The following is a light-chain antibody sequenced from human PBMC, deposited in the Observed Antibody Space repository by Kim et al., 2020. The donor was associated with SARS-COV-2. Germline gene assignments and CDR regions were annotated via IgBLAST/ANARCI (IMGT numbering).Light chain of an antibody. CDR1: HNINSY. J-gene: IGKJ3*01. V-gene: IGKV1-39*01. Sequence: DIQMTQSPSSLSAPVGDRVTITCRTSHNINSYFNWYHQKPGRAPKLLIYAASTLQSGVPSRFCGSGSVTDFTLTISSLQPGDFATYFCQPTFICPRTFGPRTTVDI. CDR2: AAS. CDR3: QPTFICPRT.